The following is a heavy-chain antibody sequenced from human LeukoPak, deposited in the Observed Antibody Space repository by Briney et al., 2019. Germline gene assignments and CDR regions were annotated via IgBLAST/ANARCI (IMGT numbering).Heavy chain of an antibody. Sequence: GGSLRLSCAASGFTFSDYWMSWVRQAPGKGLEWVANIKQDSSEKYYVDSVKGRCTISRDNAKNSLHLQMNSLRAEDTAVYYCARDPSAFDIWGQGTMVTVSS. CDR2: IKQDSSEK. CDR3: ARDPSAFDI. J-gene: IGHJ3*02. CDR1: GFTFSDYW. V-gene: IGHV3-7*05.